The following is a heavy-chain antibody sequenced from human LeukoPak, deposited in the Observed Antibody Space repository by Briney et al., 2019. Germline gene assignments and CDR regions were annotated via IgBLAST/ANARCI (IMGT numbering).Heavy chain of an antibody. CDR3: ARDPAWGAFDI. Sequence: RGCLRLSCVASTFTFSQSWMTCICQAPGKGLECLANINEDGSRTDYVDSVRGRFTISRDNAKNSLYLEMNSLRDEDTAVYYCARDPAWGAFDIWGQGTMVTVSS. J-gene: IGHJ3*02. CDR1: TFTFSQSW. CDR2: INEDGSRT. V-gene: IGHV3-7*01. D-gene: IGHD7-27*01.